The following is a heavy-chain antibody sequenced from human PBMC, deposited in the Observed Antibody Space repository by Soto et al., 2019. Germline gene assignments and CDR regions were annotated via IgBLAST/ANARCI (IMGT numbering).Heavy chain of an antibody. Sequence: SDTLSLTCTVSGGSVSSGSYYWSWIRQPPGKGLELIGYIYYSGSTNYNPYLKSRVTISVDTSKNQFSLKLSYVTAADTAVYYCARSRGAISMANNWFDXWGQGTLVTVSX. J-gene: IGHJ5*02. CDR3: ARSRGAISMANNWFDX. CDR2: IYYSGST. D-gene: IGHD3-3*02. CDR1: GGSVSSGSYY. V-gene: IGHV4-61*01.